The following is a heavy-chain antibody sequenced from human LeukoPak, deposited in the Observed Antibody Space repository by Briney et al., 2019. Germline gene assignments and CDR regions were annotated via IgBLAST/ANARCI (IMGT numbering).Heavy chain of an antibody. CDR2: INHSRST. CDR1: GGSFSGYY. D-gene: IGHD2-2*01. J-gene: IGHJ6*04. CDR3: AGRYCSSTSCYFHYYYGMDV. Sequence: PSETLSLTCAVYGGSFSGYYWSWIRQPPGKGLEWIGEINHSRSTNYNPSLQSRVTISVDTSKNQFSLKLSSVTAADTAVYYCAGRYCSSTSCYFHYYYGMDVWGKGTTVTVSS. V-gene: IGHV4-34*01.